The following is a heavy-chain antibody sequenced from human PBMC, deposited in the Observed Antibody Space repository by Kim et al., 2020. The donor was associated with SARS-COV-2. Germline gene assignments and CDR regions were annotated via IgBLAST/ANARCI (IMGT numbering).Heavy chain of an antibody. V-gene: IGHV3-74*01. Sequence: GGSLRLSCAASGFTFSGYSMHWVRQVPGKGLVWVSRSNSSESSTYYADSVTGRFTISRDNVKNTLYLQMNSLRVEDTAVYYCATSPRTSNGWYEHALDIWGQGTMVTVSS. D-gene: IGHD6-19*01. CDR1: GFTFSGYS. CDR3: ATSPRTSNGWYEHALDI. CDR2: SNSSESST. J-gene: IGHJ3*02.